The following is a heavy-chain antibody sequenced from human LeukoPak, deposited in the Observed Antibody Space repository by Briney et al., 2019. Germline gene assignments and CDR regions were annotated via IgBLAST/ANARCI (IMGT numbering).Heavy chain of an antibody. D-gene: IGHD2-15*01. CDR3: ARDLALDSRLFDY. CDR2: MNPNSGNT. Sequence: ASVRVSCKASGYTFTSYDINWVRQAAGQGLEGMGWMNPNSGNTGYAQRLQGRVTMTRDTAISTDYMELSSLRCEDTAVYYCARDLALDSRLFDYWGQGTLVTVSS. V-gene: IGHV1-8*01. CDR1: GYTFTSYD. J-gene: IGHJ4*02.